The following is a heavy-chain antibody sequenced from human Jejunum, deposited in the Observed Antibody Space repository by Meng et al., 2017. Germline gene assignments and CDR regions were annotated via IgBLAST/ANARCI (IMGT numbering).Heavy chain of an antibody. CDR1: GFTFSSYW. CDR2: INENGSQK. CDR3: ARDLEQQVVGSLDN. V-gene: IGHV3-7*01. D-gene: IGHD6-13*01. J-gene: IGHJ4*02. Sequence: GGSLRLSCAASGFTFSSYWMSWVRQVPGKGLEWVANINENGSQKYYADSVRGRFTISRDNVKSSLFLQVSSLRVEDTALYYCARDLEQQVVGSLDNWGQGPLVTFSS.